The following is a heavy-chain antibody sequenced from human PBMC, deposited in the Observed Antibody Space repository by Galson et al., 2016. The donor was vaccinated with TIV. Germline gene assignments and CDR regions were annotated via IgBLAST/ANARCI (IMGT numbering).Heavy chain of an antibody. J-gene: IGHJ4*02. Sequence: SLRLSCAASGFSLSDYYMSWIRQAPGKGLEWIASISHLSTTIYYADSVKGRFSISRDNGKNSLFLQMNGLRAEDTAVFYCARDLNVITTGSPMILKSGDSWGQGTLVTVSA. V-gene: IGHV3-11*01. CDR1: GFSLSDYY. CDR3: ARDLNVITTGSPMILKSGDS. CDR2: ISHLSTTI. D-gene: IGHD4-11*01.